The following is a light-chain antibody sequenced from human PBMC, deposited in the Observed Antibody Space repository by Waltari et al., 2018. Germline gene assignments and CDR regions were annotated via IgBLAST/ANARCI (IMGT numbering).Light chain of an antibody. CDR1: NSDVGGYNY. V-gene: IGLV2-14*03. J-gene: IGLJ2*01. CDR2: DVI. CDR3: SSYTSSSTSVV. Sequence: QSALTQPASVSGSPGQSITISCTGTNSDVGGYNYVSWYQQHPGKAPKLMIYDVINRPSWVSNRLSGSKSGNTASLTISGLQAEDEADYYCSSYTSSSTSVVFGGGTKLTVL.